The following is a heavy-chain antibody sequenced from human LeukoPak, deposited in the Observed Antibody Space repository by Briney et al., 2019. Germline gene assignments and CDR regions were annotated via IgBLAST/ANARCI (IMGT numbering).Heavy chain of an antibody. D-gene: IGHD6-13*01. CDR1: GYTFTTYD. Sequence: ASVKVSCKASGYTFTTYDINWVRQATGQGLEWMGWMNPNSGNTGYAQKLQGRVTMTTDTSTSTAYMELRSLRSDDTAVYYCARPRGSSSWYEDWFDPWGQGTLVTVSS. CDR3: ARPRGSSSWYEDWFDP. V-gene: IGHV1-8*01. J-gene: IGHJ5*02. CDR2: MNPNSGNT.